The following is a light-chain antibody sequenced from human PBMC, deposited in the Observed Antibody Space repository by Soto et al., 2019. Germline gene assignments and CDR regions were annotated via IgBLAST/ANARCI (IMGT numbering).Light chain of an antibody. CDR3: QQYNNWPPLT. V-gene: IGKV3-15*01. CDR1: QSVSSN. CDR2: GAS. J-gene: IGKJ4*01. Sequence: EIVMTQSPATLSVSPGERATLSCRASQSVSSNLAWYQQKRGQAPRLLIYGASTRATGIPARFSGSGSGIAFTLTISSLQSEDFAVYYCQQYNNWPPLTFGGGTKVEIK.